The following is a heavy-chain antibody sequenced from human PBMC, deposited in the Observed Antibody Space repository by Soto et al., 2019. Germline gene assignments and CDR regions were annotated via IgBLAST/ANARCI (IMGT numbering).Heavy chain of an antibody. D-gene: IGHD5-18*01. CDR3: ACIFSGGYGYGFYYYGMDV. V-gene: IGHV4-39*01. CDR1: GGSISSSSYY. J-gene: IGHJ6*02. CDR2: IYYSGST. Sequence: SETLSLTCTVSGGSISSSSYYWGWIRQPPGKGLEWSGSIYYSGSTYYNPSLKSRVTISVDTSKNQFSLKLSSVTAADTAVYYCACIFSGGYGYGFYYYGMDVWGQGTTVTVSS.